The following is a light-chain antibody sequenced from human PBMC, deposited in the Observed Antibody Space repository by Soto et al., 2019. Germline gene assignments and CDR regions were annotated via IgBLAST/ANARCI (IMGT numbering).Light chain of an antibody. CDR2: GVT. V-gene: IGLV2-14*01. J-gene: IGLJ1*01. Sequence: QSALTQPASVSGSPGQSITISCTGTSXDIGACNYVSWYQQYPGKAPKLMIYGVTNRPSGVSNRFSGSKTGNTASLTISGLQAEDEADYYCFSHRSGDSHVFGTGTKVTVL. CDR1: SXDIGACNY. CDR3: FSHRSGDSHV.